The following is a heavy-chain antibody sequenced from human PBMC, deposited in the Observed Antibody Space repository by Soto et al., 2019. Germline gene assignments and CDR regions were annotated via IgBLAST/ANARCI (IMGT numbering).Heavy chain of an antibody. V-gene: IGHV1-69*13. D-gene: IGHD5-18*01. CDR2: ITPIYPTT. CDR1: GGTFYTYT. Sequence: SVKVSCKAPGGTFYTYTFSWVRQAPGQGLEWMGSITPIYPTTNYAEKFQGRLTVTADGSTNTAYMELNSLTSEDTAVYYCARIPRYSFPTSDDLDSWGQGTLVTVSS. J-gene: IGHJ4*02. CDR3: ARIPRYSFPTSDDLDS.